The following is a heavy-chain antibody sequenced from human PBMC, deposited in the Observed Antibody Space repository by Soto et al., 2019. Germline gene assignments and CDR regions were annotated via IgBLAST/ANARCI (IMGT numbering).Heavy chain of an antibody. V-gene: IGHV3-30*18. Sequence: QVQLVESGGGVVQPGRSLRLSCAASGFTFSSYGMHWVRQAPGKGLAWVAVISYDGSNKYYADSVKGRFTISRDNSKNTLYLQMNSLRAEDTAVYYCAKERRLYRSSWYFDYWGQGTLVTVSS. D-gene: IGHD6-13*01. J-gene: IGHJ4*02. CDR3: AKERRLYRSSWYFDY. CDR2: ISYDGSNK. CDR1: GFTFSSYG.